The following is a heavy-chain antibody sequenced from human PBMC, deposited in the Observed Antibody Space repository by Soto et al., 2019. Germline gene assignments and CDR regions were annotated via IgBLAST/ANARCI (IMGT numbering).Heavy chain of an antibody. Sequence: ASETLSLTCTVSGGSMSSSSYYWGWIRQPPGTGLEWVGSIYYSGSSYYNPSLKSRVAISVDTSKNQFSLRLSSVTAADTAVYYCARHDRQGSTYYDFWSGYYPFDYWGQGTLVTVSS. J-gene: IGHJ4*02. CDR2: IYYSGSS. CDR3: ARHDRQGSTYYDFWSGYYPFDY. D-gene: IGHD3-3*01. CDR1: GGSMSSSSYY. V-gene: IGHV4-39*01.